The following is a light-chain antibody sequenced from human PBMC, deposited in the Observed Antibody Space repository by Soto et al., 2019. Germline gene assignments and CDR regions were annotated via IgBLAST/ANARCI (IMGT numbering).Light chain of an antibody. CDR3: AAWDDSLSVYWV. Sequence: QSVLTQPPSASGTPGQRVTISCSGSSSNIGSNYVYWYQQLPGTAPKILIYSNNQRPSGVPDRFSGSKSGTSASLAISGLRSEDEADYYCAAWDDSLSVYWVFGGGTQLPVL. V-gene: IGLV1-47*02. CDR1: SSNIGSNY. CDR2: SNN. J-gene: IGLJ3*02.